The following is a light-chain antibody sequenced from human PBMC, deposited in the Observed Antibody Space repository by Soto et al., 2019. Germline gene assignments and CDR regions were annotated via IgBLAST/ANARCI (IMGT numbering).Light chain of an antibody. CDR2: DAS. CDR3: QQRIDWPST. Sequence: EIVLTQSPATLSLSPGERATLSCRASQSVSRYLAWYQQKPGQAPRLLIYDASNRATGIPARFSGSGSGTDFTLTISSLEPEDFAVYYCQQRIDWPSTFGRGTKVQIK. CDR1: QSVSRY. J-gene: IGKJ4*01. V-gene: IGKV3-11*01.